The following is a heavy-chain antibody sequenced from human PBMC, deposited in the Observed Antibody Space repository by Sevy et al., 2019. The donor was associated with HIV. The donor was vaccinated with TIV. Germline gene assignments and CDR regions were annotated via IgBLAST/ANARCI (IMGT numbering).Heavy chain of an antibody. CDR1: GFTFSDYY. CDR3: ARDSSSRYYGMDV. CDR2: ISGSGGTI. V-gene: IGHV3-11*01. J-gene: IGHJ6*02. D-gene: IGHD6-6*01. Sequence: GGSLRLSCAASGFTFSDYYMSWIRQAPGKGLEWLSYISGSGGTIKYADSVRGRFTVSRDNPKNSLYLQMNSLRAEDTAVYYWARDSSSRYYGMDVWGQGTTVTVSS.